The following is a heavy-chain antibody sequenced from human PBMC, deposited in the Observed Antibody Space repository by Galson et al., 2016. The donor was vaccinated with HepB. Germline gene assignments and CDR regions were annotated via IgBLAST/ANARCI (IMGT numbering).Heavy chain of an antibody. D-gene: IGHD3-10*01. Sequence: TLSLTCTVSGDSISSHGYFWSWIRQHPEKGLEWIGYFSYSGTTYYNPSLKNRTNISVDTSKNQFSLKVNSVTAADTAVYYCATFGSSVRGTLDAFDIWGQGTMVTVSS. V-gene: IGHV4-31*03. CDR2: FSYSGTT. CDR3: ATFGSSVRGTLDAFDI. J-gene: IGHJ3*02. CDR1: GDSISSHGYF.